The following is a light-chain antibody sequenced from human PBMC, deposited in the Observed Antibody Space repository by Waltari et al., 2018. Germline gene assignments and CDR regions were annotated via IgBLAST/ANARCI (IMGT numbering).Light chain of an antibody. CDR1: SGINLSPHR. J-gene: IGLJ2*01. Sequence: QPVLTQPTSFSASPAASARFPCTLHSGINLSPHRLSWYQPKPGSLPRYLLRFNSDSDKQQGSGVPSRFSGSKEPSTNAGLLLISGLQSEDEADYYCAIWYSSAWVFGGGTKLTVL. V-gene: IGLV5-39*01. CDR3: AIWYSSAWV. CDR2: FNSDSDK.